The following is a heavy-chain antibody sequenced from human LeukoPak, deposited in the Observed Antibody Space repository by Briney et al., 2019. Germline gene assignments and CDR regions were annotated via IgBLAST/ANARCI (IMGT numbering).Heavy chain of an antibody. CDR3: ARDRSGLYYFDY. V-gene: IGHV4-31*03. Sequence: SPTLSLTCTVSGGSISGGGYFWSWIRQHPGRGLEWIGYMYYSGSSYYNPSLKSRVTISVDTSKNQFSLKLSSVTAADTAVYYCARDRSGLYYFDYWGQGTLVTVSS. CDR2: MYYSGSS. J-gene: IGHJ4*02. CDR1: GGSISGGGYF. D-gene: IGHD5-12*01.